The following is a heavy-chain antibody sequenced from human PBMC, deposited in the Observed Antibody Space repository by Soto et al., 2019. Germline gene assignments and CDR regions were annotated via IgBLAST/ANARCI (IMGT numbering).Heavy chain of an antibody. J-gene: IGHJ4*02. D-gene: IGHD6-19*01. CDR3: ARDWAIAVAGKRFDY. V-gene: IGHV3-30*03. CDR2: ISHDGSNK. Sequence: GGSLRLSCAASGFTFSSYGMHWVRQAPGKGLEWVAVISHDGSNKYFADSVKGRFTISRDNSQNTLYLQMNSLRAEDTAVYYCARDWAIAVAGKRFDYWGQGTLVTVSS. CDR1: GFTFSSYG.